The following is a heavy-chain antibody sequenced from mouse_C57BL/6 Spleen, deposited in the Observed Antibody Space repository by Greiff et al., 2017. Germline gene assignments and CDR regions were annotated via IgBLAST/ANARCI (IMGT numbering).Heavy chain of an antibody. J-gene: IGHJ4*01. V-gene: IGHV1-55*01. D-gene: IGHD3-1*01. CDR2: IYPGSGST. CDR3: ARSGLKTGYAMDY. CDR1: GYTFTSYW. Sequence: QVQLQQPGAELVKPGASVKMSCKASGYTFTSYWITWVKQRPGQGLEWIGDIYPGSGSTNYNEKFKSKATLTVDTSSSTAYMQLSSLTSEDSAVYYCARSGLKTGYAMDYWGQGTSVTVSS.